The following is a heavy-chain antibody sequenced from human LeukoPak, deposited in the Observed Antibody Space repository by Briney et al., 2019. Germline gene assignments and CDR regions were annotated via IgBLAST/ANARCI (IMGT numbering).Heavy chain of an antibody. J-gene: IGHJ3*02. CDR3: AKGLHSSSWNDAFDI. CDR2: IRYDGTSK. Sequence: GGSLRLSCAASGFTFNSYGMHWVRQAPGKGLDWVAFIRYDGTSKDYAGSVKGRFTISRDNSENKVYLQMNSLRVEDTALYYCAKGLHSSSWNDAFDIWGQGTMVTVSS. CDR1: GFTFNSYG. D-gene: IGHD6-13*01. V-gene: IGHV3-30*02.